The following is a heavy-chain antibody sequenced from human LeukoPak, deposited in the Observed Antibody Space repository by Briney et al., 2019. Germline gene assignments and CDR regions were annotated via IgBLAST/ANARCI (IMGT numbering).Heavy chain of an antibody. CDR3: ARLGATGDYFDY. J-gene: IGHJ4*02. D-gene: IGHD1-26*01. V-gene: IGHV3-7*01. CDR2: IKQDGSEK. Sequence: PGGSLRLSCAASGFTFSSYAMSWVRQAPGKGLEWVANIKQDGSEKYYVDSVKGRFTISRDNAKNSLYLQMNSLRAEDTAVYYCARLGATGDYFDYWGQGTLVTVSS. CDR1: GFTFSSYA.